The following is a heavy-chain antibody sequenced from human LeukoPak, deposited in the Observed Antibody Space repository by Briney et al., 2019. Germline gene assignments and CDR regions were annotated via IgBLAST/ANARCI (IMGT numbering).Heavy chain of an antibody. CDR1: GGSISSSNW. CDR2: INHSGST. D-gene: IGHD6-19*01. V-gene: IGHV4-4*02. CDR3: ARWVAVAGRYYFDY. Sequence: SETLSLTCAVSGGSISSSNWWSWIRQPPGQGLEWIGEINHSGSTNYNPSLKSRVTVSVDTSKNQFSLKLSSVTAADTAVYYCARWVAVAGRYYFDYWGQGTLVTVSS. J-gene: IGHJ4*02.